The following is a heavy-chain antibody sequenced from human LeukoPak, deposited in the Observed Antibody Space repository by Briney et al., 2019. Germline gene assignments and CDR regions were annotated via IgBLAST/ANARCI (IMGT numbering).Heavy chain of an antibody. J-gene: IGHJ6*02. Sequence: SETLSLTCTVSGGSISSYYWSWIRQPPGKGLEWIGYIYYSGSTNYNPSLKGRVTISVDTCKNQFSLKLSSVTAADTAVYYCARTSIGGYYYGMDVWGQGTTVTVSS. CDR3: ARTSIGGYYYGMDV. V-gene: IGHV4-59*01. D-gene: IGHD3-3*01. CDR2: IYYSGST. CDR1: GGSISSYY.